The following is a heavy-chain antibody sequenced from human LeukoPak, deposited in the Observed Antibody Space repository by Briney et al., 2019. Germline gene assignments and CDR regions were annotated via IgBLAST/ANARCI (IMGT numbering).Heavy chain of an antibody. CDR3: AEEDYYDSSGYYAY. CDR1: GGSISSGGYY. V-gene: IGHV4-30-2*01. CDR2: INHSGST. D-gene: IGHD3-22*01. Sequence: TSQTLSLTCTVSGGSISSGGYYWSWIRQPPGKGLEWIGEINHSGSTNYNPSLKSRVTISVDTSKNQFSLKLSSVTAADTAVYYCAEEDYYDSSGYYAYWGQGTLVTVSS. J-gene: IGHJ4*02.